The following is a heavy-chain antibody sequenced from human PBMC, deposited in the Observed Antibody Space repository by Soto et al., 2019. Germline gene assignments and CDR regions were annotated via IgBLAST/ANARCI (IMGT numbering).Heavy chain of an antibody. CDR1: GVTFSNAW. V-gene: IGHV3-15*07. Sequence: GGSLRLSCAASGVTFSNAWMNWVRQAPGKGLEWVGRIKSKTDGGTTDYAAPVKGRFTISRDDSKNTLYLQMNSLKTEDTAVYYCTTGADTYYYDSSGYPWADAFDIWGQGTMVTVSS. D-gene: IGHD3-22*01. CDR2: IKSKTDGGTT. J-gene: IGHJ3*02. CDR3: TTGADTYYYDSSGYPWADAFDI.